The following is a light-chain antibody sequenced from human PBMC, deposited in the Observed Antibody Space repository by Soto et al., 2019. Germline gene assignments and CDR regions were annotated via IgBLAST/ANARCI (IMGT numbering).Light chain of an antibody. Sequence: EIVLTQSPGTLSLSPGETATLSCRASQSVSSGFIAWYQQKPGQAPRLLIFGASNRATGIPDRFSGSVSGTDFTLTIDGLEPEDFAVYYCQRYGTASFTFGQGTKVDIK. CDR3: QRYGTASFT. J-gene: IGKJ2*01. CDR1: QSVSSGF. CDR2: GAS. V-gene: IGKV3-20*01.